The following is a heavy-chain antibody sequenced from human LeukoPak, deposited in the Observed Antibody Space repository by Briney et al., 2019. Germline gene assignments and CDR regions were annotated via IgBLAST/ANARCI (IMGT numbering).Heavy chain of an antibody. Sequence: PGESLRLSCAASGFTFSSYSMNWVRQAPGKGLEWVSSISSGSTYIYYADSVKGRFTISRDNAKNSLYLQMNSLRAEDTAVYYCARGRTSGGMSTEMDYWGQGTLVTVSS. V-gene: IGHV3-21*01. CDR2: ISSGSTYI. CDR3: ARGRTSGGMSTEMDY. CDR1: GFTFSSYS. J-gene: IGHJ4*02. D-gene: IGHD5/OR15-5a*01.